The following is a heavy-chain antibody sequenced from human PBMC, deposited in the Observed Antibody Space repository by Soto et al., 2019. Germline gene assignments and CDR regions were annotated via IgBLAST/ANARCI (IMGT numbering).Heavy chain of an antibody. V-gene: IGHV3-30*18. CDR3: AKEPWSSRIKRSQPYYFDY. Sequence: PGGSLRLSCAASGFTFSSYGMHWVRQAPGKGLEWVVVISYDGSNKYYADTVKGRFTISRDNSKNTLYLQMNSLRAEDTAVYYCAKEPWSSRIKRSQPYYFDYWGQGTLVTVSS. CDR2: ISYDGSNK. D-gene: IGHD3-3*01. J-gene: IGHJ4*02. CDR1: GFTFSSYG.